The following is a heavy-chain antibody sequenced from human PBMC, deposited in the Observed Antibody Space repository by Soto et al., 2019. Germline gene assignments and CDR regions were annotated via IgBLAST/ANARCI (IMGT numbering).Heavy chain of an antibody. CDR1: GGSFSGYY. CDR2: INHSGST. V-gene: IGHV4-34*01. J-gene: IGHJ6*03. CDR3: ARGVLHCSSTSCPTTAYYYYYMDV. Sequence: SETLSLTCAVYGGSFSGYYWSWIRQPPGKGLEWIGEINHSGSTNYNPSLKSRVTISVDTSKNQFSLKLSSVTAADTAVYYCARGVLHCSSTSCPTTAYYYYYMDVWGKGTTVTVSS. D-gene: IGHD2-2*01.